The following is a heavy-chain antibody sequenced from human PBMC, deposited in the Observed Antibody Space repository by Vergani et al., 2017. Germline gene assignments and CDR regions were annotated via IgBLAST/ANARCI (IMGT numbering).Heavy chain of an antibody. CDR3: ARDPQDGYNLPTFDY. CDR2: IIPIFGTA. CDR1: GGTFSSYA. V-gene: IGHV1-69*01. Sequence: QVQLVQSGAEVKKPGSSVKVSCKASGGTFSSYAISWVRQAPGQGLEWMGGIIPIFGTANYAQKCQGRVTITADESTSTAYMELISLRSEDTAVYYCARDPQDGYNLPTFDYWGQGTLVTVSS. J-gene: IGHJ4*02. D-gene: IGHD5-24*01.